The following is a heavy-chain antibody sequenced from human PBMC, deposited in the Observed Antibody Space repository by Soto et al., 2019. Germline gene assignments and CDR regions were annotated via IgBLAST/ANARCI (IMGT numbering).Heavy chain of an antibody. CDR1: GGTFSSYT. CDR3: ARDLTVSVVYGMDV. D-gene: IGHD4-17*01. CDR2: IIPILGIA. Sequence: QVQLVQSGAVVKKPGSSVKVSCKASGGTFSSYTISWVRQAPGQGLEWMGRIIPILGIANYAQKFQGRVTITADKSTSTAYMELSSLRSEDTAVYYCARDLTVSVVYGMDVWGQGTTVTVSS. V-gene: IGHV1-69*08. J-gene: IGHJ6*02.